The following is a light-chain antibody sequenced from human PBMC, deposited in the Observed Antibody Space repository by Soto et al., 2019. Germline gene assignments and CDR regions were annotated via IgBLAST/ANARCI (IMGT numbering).Light chain of an antibody. J-gene: IGLJ1*01. V-gene: IGLV2-14*01. CDR2: EVS. CDR1: SSDVGDYNY. CDR3: SSYTSSSTYV. Sequence: QSVLTQPAPVSGSPGQSITISCTGTSSDVGDYNYVSWYQQLPGKAPKVMIYEVSNRPSGVSNRFSGSKSGITASLTISGLQAEDEADYYCSSYTSSSTYVFGTGTKVTVL.